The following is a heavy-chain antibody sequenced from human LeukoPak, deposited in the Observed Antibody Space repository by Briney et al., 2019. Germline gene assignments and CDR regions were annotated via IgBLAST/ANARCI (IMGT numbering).Heavy chain of an antibody. Sequence: SETLSLTCTVSGGSISSYYWSWIRQPPGKGLEWIGYIYYSGSTNYNPSLKSRVTISVDTSKNQFSLQLSSVTAADTAVYYCARVGIISEPTATFYFDYWGQGTLVTVSS. CDR2: IYYSGST. CDR3: ARVGIISEPTATFYFDY. CDR1: GGSISSYY. J-gene: IGHJ4*02. V-gene: IGHV4-59*12. D-gene: IGHD1-1*01.